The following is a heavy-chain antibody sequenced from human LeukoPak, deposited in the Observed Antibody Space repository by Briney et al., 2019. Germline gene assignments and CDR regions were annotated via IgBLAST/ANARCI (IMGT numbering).Heavy chain of an antibody. CDR1: GFTFSSYA. Sequence: PGGSLRLSCAASGFTFSSYAMSWVCQAPGKGLEWVSAISGSGGSTYYADSVRGRFTISRDNSKNTLYLQMNSLRAEDTAVYYCAKSQDEYCSSTSCYAGNFDYWGQGALVTVSS. V-gene: IGHV3-23*01. J-gene: IGHJ4*02. D-gene: IGHD2-2*01. CDR2: ISGSGGST. CDR3: AKSQDEYCSSTSCYAGNFDY.